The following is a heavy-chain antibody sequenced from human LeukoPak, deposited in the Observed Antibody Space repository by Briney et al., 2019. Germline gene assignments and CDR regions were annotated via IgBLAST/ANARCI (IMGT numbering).Heavy chain of an antibody. CDR1: GGSISSYY. D-gene: IGHD2-2*01. Sequence: SETLSLTCTVSGGSISSYYWSWIRQTPGKGLEWIGYISNSGSTNYNPSLKSRVTMSIDTSKNLFSLKLTSVTAADTAVYYCASGGYCSSTACYPNWFDPWGQGTQVTVSS. J-gene: IGHJ5*02. V-gene: IGHV4-59*01. CDR3: ASGGYCSSTACYPNWFDP. CDR2: ISNSGST.